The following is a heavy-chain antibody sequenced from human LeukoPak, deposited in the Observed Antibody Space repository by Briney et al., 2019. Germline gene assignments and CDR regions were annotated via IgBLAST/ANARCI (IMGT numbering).Heavy chain of an antibody. CDR2: LYTSGNT. CDR1: GGSINSGIYY. D-gene: IGHD6-19*01. V-gene: IGHV4-61*02. CDR3: ARHVSAYSSGLPYYMDV. Sequence: PSQTLSLTCTVSGGSINSGIYYWSWIRQPAGKGLEWIGRLYTSGNTRYNPSLKSRVTISVDTSKNQFSLKLSSVTAADTAVFYCARHVSAYSSGLPYYMDVWGKGTTVTVSS. J-gene: IGHJ6*03.